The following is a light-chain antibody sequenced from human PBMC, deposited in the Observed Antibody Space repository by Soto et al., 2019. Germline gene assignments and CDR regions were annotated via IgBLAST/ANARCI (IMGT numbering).Light chain of an antibody. CDR2: GAS. CDR1: LSVSSSY. J-gene: IGKJ1*01. Sequence: VLTQSPGTLSLSPGERANLSCRASLSVSSSYLAWYQKKPGQAPRLLIYGASSRATGIPDRFSGSGSGTVFTLTISRLEPEDFAVYYCQQYGRSRTFGQGTKVDIK. CDR3: QQYGRSRT. V-gene: IGKV3-20*01.